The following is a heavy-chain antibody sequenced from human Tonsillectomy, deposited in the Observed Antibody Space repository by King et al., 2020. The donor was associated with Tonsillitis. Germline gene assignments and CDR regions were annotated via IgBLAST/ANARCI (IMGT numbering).Heavy chain of an antibody. V-gene: IGHV3-9*01. Sequence: QLVQSGGGLVQPGRSLRLSCVGSGFTFGDHAMHWVRQAPGKGLEWVSGISWNSGNIHYADSVKGRFTISRDNGENSLYLQMNSLRIEDTAFYYCAKDRSLDDFLWVVLDHWGQGTLVAVSS. D-gene: IGHD3-3*01. CDR1: GFTFGDHA. CDR3: AKDRSLDDFLWVVLDH. J-gene: IGHJ5*02. CDR2: ISWNSGNI.